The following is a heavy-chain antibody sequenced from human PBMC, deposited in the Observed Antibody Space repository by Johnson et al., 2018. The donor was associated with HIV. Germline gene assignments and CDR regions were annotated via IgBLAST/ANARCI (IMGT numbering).Heavy chain of an antibody. CDR2: ISYDGSNK. CDR1: GFTFSSYW. V-gene: IGHV3-30*18. D-gene: IGHD5-18*01. J-gene: IGHJ3*02. CDR3: AKGRSPRIQLRTCAFDI. Sequence: QMQLVESGGGLVQPGGSLRLSCAASGFTFSSYWMHWVRQAPGKGLEWVAVISYDGSNKYYADSVKGRFTISRDNAKNSLYLQMNSLRAEDTAVYYCAKGRSPRIQLRTCAFDIWGQGTMVIVSS.